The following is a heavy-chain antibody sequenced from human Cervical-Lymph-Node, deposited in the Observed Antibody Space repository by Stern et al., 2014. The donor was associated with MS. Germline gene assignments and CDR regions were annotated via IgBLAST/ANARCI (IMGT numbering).Heavy chain of an antibody. V-gene: IGHV3-30*03. J-gene: IGHJ4*02. CDR2: ISFDGSAN. CDR1: GFSFSNHG. Sequence: VHLVESGGGVVQPGGSLRLSCAASGFSFSNHGMHWVRQAPGKGLEWVAVISFDGSANYHADSVKGRFTISRDNSKNTLYLQMNSLRAEDTAVYYCARERSGWSKPLDFWGQGTLVTVSS. CDR3: ARERSGWSKPLDF. D-gene: IGHD6-19*01.